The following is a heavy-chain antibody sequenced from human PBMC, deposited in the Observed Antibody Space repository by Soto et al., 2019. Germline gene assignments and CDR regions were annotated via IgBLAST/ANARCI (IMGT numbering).Heavy chain of an antibody. D-gene: IGHD5-18*01. CDR1: GYTFASYA. Sequence: ASVKVSCKASGYTFASYAMHWGRQAPGQRLEWMGWINAGNGNTKYSQKFQGRVTITRDTSASTAYMELSSLRSEDTAVYYCARDTGYSYGYNWGQGTLVTVSS. V-gene: IGHV1-3*01. CDR2: INAGNGNT. J-gene: IGHJ4*02. CDR3: ARDTGYSYGYN.